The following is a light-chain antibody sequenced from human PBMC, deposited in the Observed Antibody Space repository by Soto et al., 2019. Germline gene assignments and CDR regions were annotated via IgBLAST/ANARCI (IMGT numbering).Light chain of an antibody. CDR3: SSYTSSNTLV. CDR2: EVI. CDR1: TSDVGSHNF. J-gene: IGLJ1*01. V-gene: IGLV2-14*01. Sequence: QSALTQPASVSGSPGQSITISCTGTTSDVGSHNFVSWYQQLPGKAPKLLIYEVINRPSGLSNRFSGSKSGNTASLTISGLQAEDEADYYCSSYTSSNTLVFGTGTKLTVL.